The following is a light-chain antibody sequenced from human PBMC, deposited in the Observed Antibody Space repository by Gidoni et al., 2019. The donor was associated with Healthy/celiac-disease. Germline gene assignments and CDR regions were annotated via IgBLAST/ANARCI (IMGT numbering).Light chain of an antibody. CDR3: QAWDSSTVV. J-gene: IGLJ2*01. CDR2: QDS. Sequence: SYELRQPPSVSVSPGQTASITCSGDKLGDKSACWYQQKPGQSPVLVIYQDSKRPSGIPERFSGSNSGNTATLTISGTQAMDEADYYCQAWDSSTVVFGGGTKLTVL. V-gene: IGLV3-1*01. CDR1: KLGDKS.